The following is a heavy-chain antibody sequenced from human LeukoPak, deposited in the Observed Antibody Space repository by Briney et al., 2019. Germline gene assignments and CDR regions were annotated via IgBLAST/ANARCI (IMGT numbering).Heavy chain of an antibody. J-gene: IGHJ6*02. Sequence: PGKSLTLSCAASGFTFRNYGMHWVRQAPGEGLEWVGVVSYDGSDKYYADSVKGRLTISRDNSKNTVHLQMNSLRIEDTAVYYCAKEGGYCSSGSCYSSYYGMDVWGQGTTVTVS. CDR2: VSYDGSDK. V-gene: IGHV3-30*18. CDR1: GFTFRNYG. CDR3: AKEGGYCSSGSCYSSYYGMDV. D-gene: IGHD2-15*01.